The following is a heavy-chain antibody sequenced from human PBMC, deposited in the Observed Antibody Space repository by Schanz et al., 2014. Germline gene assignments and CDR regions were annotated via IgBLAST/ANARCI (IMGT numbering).Heavy chain of an antibody. Sequence: QVQLQESGPGLVKPSETLSLTCTVSGGSISSYYWSWIRQPPGKGLEWIGYIYTNGSTKYNPSLKGRVTMSVDTSKNQFSLKLSSVTAADTAVYYCARGGYCSRTSCYFKGGWFDPWGQGTLVTVSS. J-gene: IGHJ5*02. CDR1: GGSISSYY. D-gene: IGHD2-2*01. CDR3: ARGGYCSRTSCYFKGGWFDP. CDR2: IYTNGST. V-gene: IGHV4-4*08.